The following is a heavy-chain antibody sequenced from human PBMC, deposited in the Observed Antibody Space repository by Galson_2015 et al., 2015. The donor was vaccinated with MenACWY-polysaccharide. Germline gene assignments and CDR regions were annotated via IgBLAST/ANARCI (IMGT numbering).Heavy chain of an antibody. D-gene: IGHD3-10*01. V-gene: IGHV4-61*02. CDR3: ARYVAMGRGAPNGFDP. J-gene: IGHJ5*02. CDR1: GGSISSGSYY. Sequence: TLSLTCTVSGGSISSGSYYWSWLRQPAGKGLEWIGRIYNNGRTNYHPSLTSRVTISIDTSKNQFSLKLSSVTATDTAVYYCARYVAMGRGAPNGFDPWGQGTLVTVSS. CDR2: IYNNGRT.